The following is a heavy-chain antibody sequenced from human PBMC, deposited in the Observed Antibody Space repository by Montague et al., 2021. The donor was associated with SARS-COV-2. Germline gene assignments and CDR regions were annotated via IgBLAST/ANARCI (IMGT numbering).Heavy chain of an antibody. CDR3: ARAYCGGDCNYLYIWFDS. Sequence: SETLSLTCSVSGYSISSGYFWGWIRQPPGKGLEWIGAIYHGGFTHYNPSLKSRLTMSFDTSKNQFSLRLSSVTAADTAIYYCARAYCGGDCNYLYIWFDSWGQGALVTVSS. J-gene: IGHJ5*01. CDR2: IYHGGFT. CDR1: GYSISSGYF. D-gene: IGHD2-21*01. V-gene: IGHV4-38-2*02.